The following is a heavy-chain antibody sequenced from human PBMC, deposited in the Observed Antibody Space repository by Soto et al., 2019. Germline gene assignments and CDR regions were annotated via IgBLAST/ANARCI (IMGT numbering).Heavy chain of an antibody. V-gene: IGHV3-30-3*01. J-gene: IGHJ4*02. CDR1: GFIFSSYA. CDR2: ISYDGSSK. Sequence: ESGGGVVQPGMSLTLPCAASGFIFSSYAMHWVRQSPGKGLEWVAFISYDGSSKYYTDSVKGRFSVSRDNSKNKLLLQLNSLTGVDTAVYYCAKGYSHAFDYWGQGTLVTVSS. CDR3: AKGYSHAFDY. D-gene: IGHD5-18*01.